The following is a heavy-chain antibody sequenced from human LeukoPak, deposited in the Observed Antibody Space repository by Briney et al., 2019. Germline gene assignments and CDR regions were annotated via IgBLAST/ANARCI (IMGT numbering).Heavy chain of an antibody. J-gene: IGHJ4*02. CDR1: GFTFDDYT. V-gene: IGHV3-43*01. CDR3: ASNLDY. CDR2: ISWDGSST. Sequence: PGGSLRLSCAASGFTFDDYTMHWVRQAPGKGLEWVSLISWDGSSTYYADSVKGRFTISRDNSKNTLYLQMNSLRAEDTAVYYCASNLDYWGQGTLVTVSS.